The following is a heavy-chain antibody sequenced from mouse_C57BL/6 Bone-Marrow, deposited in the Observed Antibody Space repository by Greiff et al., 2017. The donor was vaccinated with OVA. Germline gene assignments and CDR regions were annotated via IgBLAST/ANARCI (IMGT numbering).Heavy chain of an antibody. J-gene: IGHJ4*01. V-gene: IGHV1-72*01. CDR2: IAPNRGGT. D-gene: IGHD1-1*01. Sequence: QVQLQQSGAELVKPGASVKLSCKASGYTFTSYWMHWVKQRPGRGLEWIGRIAPNRGGTKYNEKFKSKATLTVDKPSSTAYMQLSSLTSEDSAVYYCARGASYYGRSRYYAMDYWGQGTSVTVSS. CDR3: ARGASYYGRSRYYAMDY. CDR1: GYTFTSYW.